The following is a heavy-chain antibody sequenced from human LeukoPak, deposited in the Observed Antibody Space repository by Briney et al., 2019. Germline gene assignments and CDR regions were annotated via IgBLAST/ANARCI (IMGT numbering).Heavy chain of an antibody. V-gene: IGHV1-69*13. CDR1: GGTFSSYA. D-gene: IGHD3-16*02. J-gene: IGHJ3*02. CDR3: AREGGFGYDDAFDT. Sequence: ASVKVSCKASGGTFSSYAISWVRQAPGQGLEWMGGIIPIFGTANYAQKFQGRVTITADESTSTAYMELSSLRSEDTAVYYCAREGGFGYDDAFDTWGHGTTVTVSS. CDR2: IIPIFGTA.